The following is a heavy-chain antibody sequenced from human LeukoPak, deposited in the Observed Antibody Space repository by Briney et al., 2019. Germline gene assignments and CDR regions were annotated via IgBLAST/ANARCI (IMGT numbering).Heavy chain of an antibody. D-gene: IGHD3-22*01. Sequence: GGSLRLSCAASGFTLSTYTMSWVRQAPGKGLEWVSLISGSGGSTYYADSVKGRFTISRDNSKNTLYLQMNSLRVEDTAVYYCARRHDSSGYYYFDYWGQGTLVTVSS. V-gene: IGHV3-23*01. CDR3: ARRHDSSGYYYFDY. CDR2: ISGSGGST. J-gene: IGHJ4*02. CDR1: GFTLSTYT.